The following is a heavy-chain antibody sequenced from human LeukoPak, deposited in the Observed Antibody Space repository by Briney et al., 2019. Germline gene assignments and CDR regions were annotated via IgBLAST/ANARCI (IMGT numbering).Heavy chain of an antibody. CDR2: IYYTGST. CDR1: GGSVTSGGFY. CDR3: ARHSGSGSLSRPFDP. Sequence: LETLSLTCSVSGGSVTSGGFYWGWLRQPPGKGPEWIATIYYTGSTYYNPSLKSRVTISIGTSKNQFSLRLTSVTATDAAVYHCARHSGSGSLSRPFDPWGQGTLVTVSS. D-gene: IGHD3-10*01. J-gene: IGHJ5*02. V-gene: IGHV4-39*01.